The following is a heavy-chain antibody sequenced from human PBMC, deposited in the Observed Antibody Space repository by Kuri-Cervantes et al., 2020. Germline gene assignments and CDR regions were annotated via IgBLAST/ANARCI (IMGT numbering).Heavy chain of an antibody. CDR2: MNPNSGNT. J-gene: IGHJ5*02. CDR3: ARGGLDILTGYYIRWFDP. CDR1: GYTFTSYG. V-gene: IGHV1-8*02. Sequence: ASVKVSCKASGYTFTSYGIGWVRQAPGQGLEWMGWMNPNSGNTGYAQKFQGRVTMTRNTSISTAYMELSSLRSEDTAVYYCARGGLDILTGYYIRWFDPWGQGTLVTVSS. D-gene: IGHD3-9*01.